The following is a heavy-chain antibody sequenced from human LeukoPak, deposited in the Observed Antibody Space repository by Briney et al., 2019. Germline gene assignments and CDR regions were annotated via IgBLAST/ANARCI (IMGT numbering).Heavy chain of an antibody. Sequence: SETLSLTCTVSGGSINNYYWNWIRQSPGRGLEWIGYIYYSGSTNYNPSLKSRVTISVDTSKNQFSLKLSSVTAADTAVYYCARAPERYSSGWYNWFDPWGQGTLVTVSS. CDR3: ARAPERYSSGWYNWFDP. J-gene: IGHJ5*02. D-gene: IGHD6-19*01. CDR2: IYYSGST. V-gene: IGHV4-59*01. CDR1: GGSINNYY.